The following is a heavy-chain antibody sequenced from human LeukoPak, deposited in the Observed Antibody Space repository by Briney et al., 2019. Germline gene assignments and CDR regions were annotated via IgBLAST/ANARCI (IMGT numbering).Heavy chain of an antibody. CDR3: ASEPGTYYYGSGSLNI. D-gene: IGHD3-10*01. V-gene: IGHV4-61*02. CDR2: IYTSGST. Sequence: SQTLSLTCTVSGGSISSGSYYWSWIRQPAGKGLEWIGSIYTSGSTNYDPSLKSRVTISVDTSKNQFSLKLSSVTAADTAVYYCASEPGTYYYGSGSLNIWGQGTMVTVSS. J-gene: IGHJ3*02. CDR1: GGSISSGSYY.